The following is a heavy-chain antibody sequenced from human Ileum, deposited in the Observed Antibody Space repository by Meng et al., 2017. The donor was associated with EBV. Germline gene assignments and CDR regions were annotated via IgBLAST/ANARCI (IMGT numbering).Heavy chain of an antibody. CDR1: GWSFSDYY. J-gene: IGHJ4*02. V-gene: IGHV4-34*01. CDR3: TRGLDYAKQGY. D-gene: IGHD4-17*01. CDR2: IHPSGIT. Sequence: QGQLHEGGARLLKPSESLSLTCGVYGWSFSDYYWSWIRQSPGKGLEWIGEIHPSGITNYNPSLNSRVTISVDTSKNQFSLKLTSVTAADTAMYYCTRGLDYAKQGYWGQGTLVTVSS.